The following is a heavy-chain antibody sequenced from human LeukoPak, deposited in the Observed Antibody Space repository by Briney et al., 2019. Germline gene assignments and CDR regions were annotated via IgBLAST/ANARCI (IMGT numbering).Heavy chain of an antibody. V-gene: IGHV3-15*01. J-gene: IGHJ6*02. D-gene: IGHD2-8*01. CDR1: GFTFSNAW. CDR2: IKSKTDGGTT. Sequence: GGSLRLSCAASGFTFSNAWMSWVRQPPGKGLEWVGRIKSKTDGGTTDYAAPVKGRFTISRDDSKNTLYLQMNSLKTEDTAVYYCTTDVTYCTNGVCYYYYYGMDVWGQGTTVTVSS. CDR3: TTDVTYCTNGVCYYYYYGMDV.